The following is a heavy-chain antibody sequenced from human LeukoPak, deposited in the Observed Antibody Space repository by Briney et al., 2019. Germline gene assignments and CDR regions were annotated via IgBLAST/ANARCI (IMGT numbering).Heavy chain of an antibody. CDR1: GFTFSNYT. CDR3: ARNYYGSGSYLDY. J-gene: IGHJ4*02. V-gene: IGHV3-21*01. Sequence: GGSLRLSCAASGFTFSNYTMHWVRQAPGKGLEWVSSISRSGSSISYAGSVKGRFTISRDNAKNSLYLQMSSLRAEDTAVYYCARNYYGSGSYLDYWGQGTLVTVSS. D-gene: IGHD3-10*01. CDR2: ISRSGSSI.